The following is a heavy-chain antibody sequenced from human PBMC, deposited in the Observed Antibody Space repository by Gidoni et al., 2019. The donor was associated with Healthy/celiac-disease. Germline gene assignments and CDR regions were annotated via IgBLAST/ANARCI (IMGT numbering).Heavy chain of an antibody. V-gene: IGHV1-18*01. CDR3: ARDHAPYYYDSSGYGDY. CDR1: GYTFTSYG. J-gene: IGHJ4*02. Sequence: QVQLVQSGAEVKKPGASVKVSCKASGYTFTSYGISWVRQAPGQGLEWMGWISAYNGNTNDAQKLQGRVTMTTDTSTSTAYMELRSLRSDDTAVYYCARDHAPYYYDSSGYGDYWGQGTLVTVSS. D-gene: IGHD3-22*01. CDR2: ISAYNGNT.